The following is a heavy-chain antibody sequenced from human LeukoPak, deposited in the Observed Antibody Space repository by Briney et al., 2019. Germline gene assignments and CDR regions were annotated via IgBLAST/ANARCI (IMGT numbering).Heavy chain of an antibody. J-gene: IGHJ4*02. D-gene: IGHD4-23*01. Sequence: SETLSLTCTVSGGSISSSSYYWGWIRQPPGKGLEWIGSIYYSGSTYYNPSLKSRVTISVDTSKNQFSLKLSSVTAADTAVYYCASLRWGQYFDYWGQGTLVTVSS. V-gene: IGHV4-39*07. CDR1: GGSISSSSYY. CDR2: IYYSGST. CDR3: ASLRWGQYFDY.